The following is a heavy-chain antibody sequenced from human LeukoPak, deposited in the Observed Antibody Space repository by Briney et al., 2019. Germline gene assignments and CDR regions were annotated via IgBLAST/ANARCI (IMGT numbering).Heavy chain of an antibody. J-gene: IGHJ4*02. V-gene: IGHV1-69*05. CDR1: GGTFSSYA. CDR3: ATGAWIQLWLRGVNYFDY. D-gene: IGHD5-18*01. CDR2: IIPIFDTT. Sequence: SVKVSCKASGGTFSSYAISWVRQAPGQGLEWMGGIIPIFDTTNYAQKFQGRVTITTDESTSTAYIELSSLRSEDTAVYYCATGAWIQLWLRGVNYFDYWGQGTLVTVSS.